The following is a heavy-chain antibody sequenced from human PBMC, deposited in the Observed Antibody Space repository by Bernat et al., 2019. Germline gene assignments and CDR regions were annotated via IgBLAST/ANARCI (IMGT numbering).Heavy chain of an antibody. V-gene: IGHV3-73*01. Sequence: EVQLVESGGGLVQPGGSLKLSCAASGFTFSGSAMHWVRQASGKGLEWVGRIRSKANSYATAYAASVKGRFTISRDDSKNTAYLQMNSLKTEDTAVYYCTRPDYDSSGYYVFDYWGQGTLVTVSS. CDR1: GFTFSGSA. CDR3: TRPDYDSSGYYVFDY. D-gene: IGHD3-22*01. CDR2: IRSKANSYAT. J-gene: IGHJ4*02.